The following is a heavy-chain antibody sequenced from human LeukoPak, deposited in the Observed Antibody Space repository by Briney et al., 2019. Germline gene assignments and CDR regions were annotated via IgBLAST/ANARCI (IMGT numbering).Heavy chain of an antibody. D-gene: IGHD2-15*01. Sequence: ASVKVSCKASGYTFTSYDINWVRQATGQGLEWMGWMNPNSGNTGYAQKFQGRVTMTRNTSISTAYMELSSLRTEDTAVYYCAKDRVSPGFNWFDPWGQGTLVTVSS. CDR2: MNPNSGNT. V-gene: IGHV1-8*01. J-gene: IGHJ5*02. CDR1: GYTFTSYD. CDR3: AKDRVSPGFNWFDP.